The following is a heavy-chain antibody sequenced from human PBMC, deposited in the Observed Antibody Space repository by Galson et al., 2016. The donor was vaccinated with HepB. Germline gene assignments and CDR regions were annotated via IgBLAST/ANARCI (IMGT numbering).Heavy chain of an antibody. V-gene: IGHV4-39*01. CDR2: IYYIGTT. Sequence: LSLTCSVSGDSISSRAYHWGWIRQPPGKGLEWIGSIYYIGTTYYNPSLKSRVSISVDTSKSQFSLTLNSMTAADTAVYYFARQTYYDYVWGSYNSFDFWGQGTVVTVSS. CDR1: GDSISSRAYH. D-gene: IGHD3-16*01. J-gene: IGHJ4*02. CDR3: ARQTYYDYVWGSYNSFDF.